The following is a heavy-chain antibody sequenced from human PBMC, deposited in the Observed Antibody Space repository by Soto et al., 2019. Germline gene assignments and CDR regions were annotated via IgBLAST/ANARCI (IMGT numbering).Heavy chain of an antibody. Sequence: EVHLVESGGGLVQPGGSLRLSCAASGFTFSSYWMTWVRQAPGKGLEWVANTTPDGSEKNYVGSVKGRFTISRDNAKNSLFLQMDSLRAEDTAVYYCARVAYVDESFDYWGQGTLVTVSS. V-gene: IGHV3-7*01. CDR1: GFTFSSYW. D-gene: IGHD2-21*01. CDR3: ARVAYVDESFDY. CDR2: TTPDGSEK. J-gene: IGHJ4*02.